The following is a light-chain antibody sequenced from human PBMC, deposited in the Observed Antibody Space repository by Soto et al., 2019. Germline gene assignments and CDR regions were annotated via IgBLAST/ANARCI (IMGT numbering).Light chain of an antibody. Sequence: DVPLTQSPSTRAASVGDTGTIASRASQSVSSWLAWYQQKPGKAPKLLIYGASSWQSGVPSRFSGSGSGTDFTLTIGSLQPEDFATYYCQQSYSSPRTFGQGTKVDI. CDR2: GAS. CDR3: QQSYSSPRT. V-gene: IGKV1-39*01. CDR1: QSVSSW. J-gene: IGKJ1*01.